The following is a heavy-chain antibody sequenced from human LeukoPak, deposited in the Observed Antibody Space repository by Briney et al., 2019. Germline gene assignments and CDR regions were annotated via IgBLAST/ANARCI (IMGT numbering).Heavy chain of an antibody. J-gene: IGHJ4*02. CDR2: IYTSGST. CDR1: GGSISSGSYY. CDR3: ARESSLLRSTDY. D-gene: IGHD3-3*01. Sequence: TLSLTCTVSGGSISSGSYYWSWIRQPAGKGLEWIGRIYTSGSTNYNPSLKSRVIISVDTPKNQFSLKLSSVPAADTAVYYCARESSLLRSTDYWGQGTLVTVSS. V-gene: IGHV4-61*02.